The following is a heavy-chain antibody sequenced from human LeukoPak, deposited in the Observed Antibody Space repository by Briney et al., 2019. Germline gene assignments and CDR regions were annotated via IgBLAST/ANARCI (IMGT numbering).Heavy chain of an antibody. CDR2: ISNTGMNT. CDR1: GFTFSSHT. J-gene: IGHJ4*02. D-gene: IGHD4-17*01. CDR3: ARDLTSVPTR. Sequence: GGSLRLSCAASGFTFSSHTMNWVRQAPGKGLEWVSYISNTGMNTHYADSVKGRFTISRDNAKNSLYLQMNSLRDEDTAVYYCARDLTSVPTRWGQGTLVTVSS. V-gene: IGHV3-48*02.